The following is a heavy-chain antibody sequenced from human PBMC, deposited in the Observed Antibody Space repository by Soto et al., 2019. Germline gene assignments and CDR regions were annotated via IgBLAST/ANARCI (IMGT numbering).Heavy chain of an antibody. Sequence: LSLTCAASGFTFSSYSMNWVRQAPGKGLEWVSSISSSSSYIYYADSVKGRFTISRDNAKNSLYLQMNSLRAEDTAVYYCAREASHYYGSGSYYREFDYWGQGTLVTVSS. CDR2: ISSSSSYI. D-gene: IGHD3-10*01. CDR3: AREASHYYGSGSYYREFDY. CDR1: GFTFSSYS. V-gene: IGHV3-21*01. J-gene: IGHJ4*02.